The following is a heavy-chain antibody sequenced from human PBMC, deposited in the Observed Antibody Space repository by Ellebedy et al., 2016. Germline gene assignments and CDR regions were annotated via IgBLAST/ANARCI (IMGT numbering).Heavy chain of an antibody. V-gene: IGHV3-74*01. J-gene: IGHJ6*02. CDR2: INSDGSRS. CDR3: ARDQTIYYYYGMDV. Sequence: GGSLRLSCAASGFTFSSNWMHWVRQAPGKGLVWVSRINSDGSRSTYADSVKGRFTISRDNAKNTLYLQMNSLRAEDTAVYYCARDQTIYYYYGMDVWGQGTTVTVSS. D-gene: IGHD1-7*01. CDR1: GFTFSSNW.